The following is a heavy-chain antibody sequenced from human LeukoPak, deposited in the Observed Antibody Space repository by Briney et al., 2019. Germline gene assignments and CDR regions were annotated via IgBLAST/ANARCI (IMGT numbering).Heavy chain of an antibody. CDR2: IIPIFGTA. V-gene: IGHV1-69*13. Sequence: SVKVSCKASGGTFSSYAISWVRQAPGQGLEWMGGIIPIFGTANYAQEFQGRVTITADESTSTAYMELSSLRSEDTAVYYCARGSYYDSSGYYKYYFDYWGQGTLVTVSS. J-gene: IGHJ4*02. CDR3: ARGSYYDSSGYYKYYFDY. CDR1: GGTFSSYA. D-gene: IGHD3-22*01.